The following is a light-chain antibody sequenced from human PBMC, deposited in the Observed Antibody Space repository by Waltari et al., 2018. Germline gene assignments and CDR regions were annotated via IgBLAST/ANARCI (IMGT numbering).Light chain of an antibody. CDR2: NAF. Sequence: IVLTQSLVTLSLSPGERATLFCRASQRVSSCLAWYQHKPGQAPRLLIFNAFRRATGIPARFSGSGSGTDFTLTISSLEPEDFAVYYCQQRRDWPSITFGQGTRLEIK. J-gene: IGKJ5*01. CDR1: QRVSSC. V-gene: IGKV3-11*01. CDR3: QQRRDWPSIT.